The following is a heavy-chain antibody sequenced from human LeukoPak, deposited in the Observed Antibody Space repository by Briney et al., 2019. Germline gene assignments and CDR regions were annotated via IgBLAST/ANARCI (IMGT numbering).Heavy chain of an antibody. CDR3: ASTYCSGGTCYAHDAFDI. V-gene: IGHV1-69*05. Sequence: SSVKFSCKASGGTFSSYAISWVRQAPGQGLEWMGRIIPIFGTANYAQKFQGRVTITTDESTSTAYMELSSLRSEDTAVYYCASTYCSGGTCYAHDAFDIWGQGTLVTVSS. J-gene: IGHJ3*02. CDR1: GGTFSSYA. CDR2: IIPIFGTA. D-gene: IGHD2-15*01.